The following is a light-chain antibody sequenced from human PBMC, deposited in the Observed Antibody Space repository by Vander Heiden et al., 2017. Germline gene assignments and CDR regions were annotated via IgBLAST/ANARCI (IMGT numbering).Light chain of an antibody. CDR1: QSLLQSNGFYP. J-gene: IGKJ1*01. V-gene: IGKV2-28*01. CDR3: MQALQTPRT. CDR2: LGS. Sequence: DIVMTQAPTSLPVTPGEAGSISCRSSQSLLQSNGFYPLEWYLQKPGQSPQLLISLGSLRASGVPDRFSGSASGTDFILKISRVEAEDAGVYFCMQALQTPRTFGQGTKVEIK.